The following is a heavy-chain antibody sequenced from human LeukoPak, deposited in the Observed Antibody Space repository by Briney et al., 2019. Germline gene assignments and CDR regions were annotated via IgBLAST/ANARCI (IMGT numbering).Heavy chain of an antibody. V-gene: IGHV3-30-3*01. CDR3: ATLVSPYSSSYSPGYFDL. D-gene: IGHD6-6*01. CDR1: GFTFSSYA. J-gene: IGHJ2*01. Sequence: PGRSLRLSCAASGFTFSSYAMHWVRQAPGKGLEWVAVISYDGSNKYYADSVKGRFTISRDNSKNTLYLQMNSLRAEDTAVYYCATLVSPYSSSYSPGYFDLWGRGTLVTVSS. CDR2: ISYDGSNK.